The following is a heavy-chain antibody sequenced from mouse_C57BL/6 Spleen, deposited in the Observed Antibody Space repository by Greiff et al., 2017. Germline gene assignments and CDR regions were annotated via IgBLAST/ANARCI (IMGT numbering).Heavy chain of an antibody. CDR1: GFTFSDYY. V-gene: IGHV5-12*01. Sequence: EVQLVESGGGLVQPGGSLKLSCAASGFTFSDYYMYWVRQTPEKRLEWVAYISNGGGSTYYPDTVKGRFTISRDNAKNTLYLQMSRLKSEDTAMYYCARRLYYGIYVGAMDYWGQGTSVTVSS. D-gene: IGHD2-1*01. J-gene: IGHJ4*01. CDR2: ISNGGGST. CDR3: ARRLYYGIYVGAMDY.